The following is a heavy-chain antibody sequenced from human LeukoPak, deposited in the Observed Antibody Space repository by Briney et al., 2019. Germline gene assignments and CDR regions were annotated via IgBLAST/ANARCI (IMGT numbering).Heavy chain of an antibody. V-gene: IGHV4-34*01. J-gene: IGHJ4*02. CDR2: INDSVST. CDR1: GGSFRDYY. CDR3: ARRVGSGRYYFDI. D-gene: IGHD3-10*01. Sequence: SETLSLTCAIYGGSFRDYYCSWIRQSPGKGLEWIGEINDSVSTNFNPSLKSRVTLSIHTSRNQCSLKLTSVTAADTGVFFCARRVGSGRYYFDIWGQGTQVTVSS.